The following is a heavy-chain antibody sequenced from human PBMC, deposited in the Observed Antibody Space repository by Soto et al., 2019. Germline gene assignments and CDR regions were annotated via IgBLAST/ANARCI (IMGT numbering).Heavy chain of an antibody. CDR1: GFTFHNSA. CDR2: ISGSGSATSGGAT. J-gene: IGHJ4*02. CDR3: AKDSGVVPSGPFFFEY. D-gene: IGHD2-21*01. Sequence: EVQLLESGGGLVQPGRSLRLSCAASGFTFHNSAMSWVRQAPGKGLEWVSGISGSGSATSGGATYYADSVKGRFTISRDNSKNTVYLQTNSLRVEDTAMYYCAKDSGVVPSGPFFFEYWGQGVLVTVSS. V-gene: IGHV3-23*01.